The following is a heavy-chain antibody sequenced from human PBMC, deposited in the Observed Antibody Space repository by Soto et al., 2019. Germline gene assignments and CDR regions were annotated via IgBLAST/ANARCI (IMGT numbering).Heavy chain of an antibody. V-gene: IGHV3-74*01. CDR2: INSDGSST. J-gene: IGHJ4*02. CDR1: GFTFSSYW. D-gene: IGHD4-17*01. Sequence: GGSLRLSCAASGFTFSSYWMHWVRQAPGKGLVWVSRINSDGSSTSYADSVKGRFTIATDNGKNTLYLQMNILRAEDMAVYYCARDGHGGRPDYWGQGTLVTVSS. CDR3: ARDGHGGRPDY.